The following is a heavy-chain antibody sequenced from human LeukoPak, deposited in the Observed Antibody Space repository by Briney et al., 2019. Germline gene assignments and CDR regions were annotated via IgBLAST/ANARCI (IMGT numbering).Heavy chain of an antibody. D-gene: IGHD1-7*01. CDR3: ARGQGLSGRTFDY. CDR2: INHSGST. V-gene: IGHV4-34*01. CDR1: GFTFSDYY. Sequence: PGGSLRLPCAASGFTFSDYYMSWIRQPPGKGLEWIGEINHSGSTNYNPSLKSRVTISVDTSKNQFSLKLSSVTAADTAVYYCARGQGLSGRTFDYWGQGTLVTVSS. J-gene: IGHJ4*02.